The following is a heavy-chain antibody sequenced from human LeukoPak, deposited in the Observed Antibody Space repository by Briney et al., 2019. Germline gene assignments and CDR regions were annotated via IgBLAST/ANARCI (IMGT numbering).Heavy chain of an antibody. CDR3: ARPGIAAAGLGPLEPFDY. D-gene: IGHD6-13*01. CDR1: GFTFSSYE. J-gene: IGHJ4*02. Sequence: GGSLRLSCAASGFTFSSYEMNWVRQAPGKGLEWVSSISRSGESTFYADSVKGRFTISRDNSKNTLYLQMNSLRAEDTAVYYCARPGIAAAGLGPLEPFDYWGQGTLVTVSS. CDR2: ISRSGEST. V-gene: IGHV3-23*01.